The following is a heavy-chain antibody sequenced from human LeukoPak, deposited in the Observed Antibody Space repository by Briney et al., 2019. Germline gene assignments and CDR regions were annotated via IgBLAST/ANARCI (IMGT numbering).Heavy chain of an antibody. CDR2: ISYDGSNK. J-gene: IGHJ3*02. Sequence: GGSLRLSCAASGFTFSSYAIHWVRQAPGKGLEWVAVISYDGSNKYYADSVKGRFTISRDNSKNTLYLQMNSLRAEDTAVYYCARDGRALGAFDIWGQGTMVTVSS. CDR1: GFTFSSYA. D-gene: IGHD1-14*01. CDR3: ARDGRALGAFDI. V-gene: IGHV3-30*04.